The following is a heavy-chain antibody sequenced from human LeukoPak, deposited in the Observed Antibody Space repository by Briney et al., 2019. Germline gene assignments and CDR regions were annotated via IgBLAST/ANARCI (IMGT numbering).Heavy chain of an antibody. D-gene: IGHD6-19*01. Sequence: GGSLRLSCATSGFTFSTYAMSWVRQAPEKGLEWVSRISGNGISTLYADSVKGRFTISRDNSKNTLYLQMNSLRAEDTALYYCAKVQQGWSPWGYWGQGTLVTVSS. J-gene: IGHJ4*02. V-gene: IGHV3-23*01. CDR1: GFTFSTYA. CDR2: ISGNGIST. CDR3: AKVQQGWSPWGY.